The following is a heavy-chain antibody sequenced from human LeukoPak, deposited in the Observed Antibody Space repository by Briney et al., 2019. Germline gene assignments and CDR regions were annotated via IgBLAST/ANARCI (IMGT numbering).Heavy chain of an antibody. CDR2: INGDGSST. D-gene: IGHD2-2*01. Sequence: GGSLRLSCAASGFIFSSYWMHWVRQAPGKGLVWVSRINGDGSSTSYADSVKGRFTISRDNAKNTLYLQMNSLRAEDTAVYYCARRVVVPAAPYYFDYWGQGTLVTVSS. CDR1: GFIFSSYW. CDR3: ARRVVVPAAPYYFDY. V-gene: IGHV3-74*01. J-gene: IGHJ4*02.